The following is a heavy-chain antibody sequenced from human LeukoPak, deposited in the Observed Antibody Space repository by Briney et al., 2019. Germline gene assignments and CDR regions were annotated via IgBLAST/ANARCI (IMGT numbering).Heavy chain of an antibody. V-gene: IGHV3-74*01. J-gene: IGHJ4*02. Sequence: GGSLRLSCAASGFTFSNYWMHWVRQAPGKGLVWVSRINSDGSGTGYAASVKGRFTISRDNAKNTLYLQMNSLRAEDTAVYYCAGRSAGNLEYWGQGTLVSVSS. CDR2: INSDGSGT. CDR1: GFTFSNYW. CDR3: AGRSAGNLEY. D-gene: IGHD2-15*01.